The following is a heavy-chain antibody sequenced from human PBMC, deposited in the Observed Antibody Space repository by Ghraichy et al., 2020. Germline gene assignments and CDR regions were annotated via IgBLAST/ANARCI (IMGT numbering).Heavy chain of an antibody. CDR2: ISWDGGST. CDR1: GFTFDDYA. D-gene: IGHD2/OR15-2a*01. V-gene: IGHV3-43D*03. Sequence: GGSLRLSCAASGFTFDDYAMHWVRQAPGKGLEWVSLISWDGGSTYYADSVKGRFTISRDNSKNSLYLQMNSLRAEDTALYYCAKGSLGNIGLDGMDVWGQGTTVTVSS. CDR3: AKGSLGNIGLDGMDV. J-gene: IGHJ6*02.